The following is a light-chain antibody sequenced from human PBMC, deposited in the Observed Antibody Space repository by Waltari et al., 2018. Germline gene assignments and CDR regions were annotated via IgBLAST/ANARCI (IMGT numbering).Light chain of an antibody. Sequence: DIQLTQSPSFLSASVGDRVTFTSRASRDIRNYLAWYQQKSGKAPKLLIFAASTLQSGVPSRFSGSGSGTEFTLTISSLQPEDLATYYCQQPPGTFGGGTKVEIK. CDR2: AAS. V-gene: IGKV1-9*01. CDR3: QQPPGT. J-gene: IGKJ4*01. CDR1: RDIRNY.